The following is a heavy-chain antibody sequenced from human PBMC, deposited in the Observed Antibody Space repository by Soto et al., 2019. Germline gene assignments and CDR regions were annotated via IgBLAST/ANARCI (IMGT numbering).Heavy chain of an antibody. J-gene: IGHJ4*02. CDR2: SRNKANSYTT. V-gene: IGHV3-72*01. Sequence: EVQLVEAGGGLVQPGGSLSLSCAASGFSFNDRYMDWVRQAPGKGLEWVGRSRNKANSYTTEYAASVKDRFIISRDESKSSLYLHMNSLDTEDTAVYYCVRVSDSGSFHFDHWGQGTRVTVSS. CDR1: GFSFNDRY. CDR3: VRVSDSGSFHFDH. D-gene: IGHD3-10*01.